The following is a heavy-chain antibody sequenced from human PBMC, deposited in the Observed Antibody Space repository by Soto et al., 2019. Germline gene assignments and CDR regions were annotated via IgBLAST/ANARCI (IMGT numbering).Heavy chain of an antibody. CDR1: GFTFSSYG. J-gene: IGHJ4*02. CDR2: ISYDGSNK. CDR3: AKDPWTPSYYYGSGTRYHPPDY. Sequence: GGSLRLSCAASGFTFSSYGMHWVRQAPGKGLEWVAVISYDGSNKYYADSVKGRFTISRDDSKNTLYLQMNSLRAEDTAVYYCAKDPWTPSYYYGSGTRYHPPDYWGQGTLDTVS. D-gene: IGHD3-10*01. V-gene: IGHV3-30*18.